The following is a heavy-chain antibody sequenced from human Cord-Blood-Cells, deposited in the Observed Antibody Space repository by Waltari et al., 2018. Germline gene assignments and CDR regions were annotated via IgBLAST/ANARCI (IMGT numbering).Heavy chain of an antibody. CDR1: GLTFSSYW. Sequence: EVQLVESGGGLVQPGGSLRLSCAASGLTFSSYWKHWVRQAPGKRLVRVSRINSDRRSTSYADSVRGRLTISRDNAKNTVYLQMTSLRAEDTTVYYCAGGDAFDIWGQGTMVTVSS. D-gene: IGHD2-15*01. J-gene: IGHJ3*02. CDR3: AGGDAFDI. V-gene: IGHV3-74*01. CDR2: INSDRRST.